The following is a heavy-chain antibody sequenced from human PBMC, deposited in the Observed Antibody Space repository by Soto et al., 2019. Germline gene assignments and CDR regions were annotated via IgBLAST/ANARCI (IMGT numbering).Heavy chain of an antibody. D-gene: IGHD3-22*01. J-gene: IGHJ6*02. CDR2: IIGSGGST. CDR3: ANPDVMRYYDSSGYSGVYYYYGMDV. V-gene: IGHV3-23*01. Sequence: PGGSLRLSCAASGFTFSSYAMSWVRQAPGKGMEWVSAIIGSGGSTYYADSVKVRFTISRDNSKNTLYLQMNSLRAEDTAVYYCANPDVMRYYDSSGYSGVYYYYGMDVWGQGTTVTVSS. CDR1: GFTFSSYA.